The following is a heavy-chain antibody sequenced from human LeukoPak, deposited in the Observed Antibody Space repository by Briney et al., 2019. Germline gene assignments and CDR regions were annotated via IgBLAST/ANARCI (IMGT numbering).Heavy chain of an antibody. CDR3: ARDFATGTTYFFDY. J-gene: IGHJ4*02. CDR2: IYYSGST. CDR1: GGSISSSSYY. Sequence: SETLSLTCTVSGGSISSSSYYWGWIRQPPGKGLEWIGSIYYSGSTYYNPSLKSRVTISVDTSKNQFSLKLSSVAAADTAVYYCARDFATGTTYFFDYWGQGTLVTVSS. D-gene: IGHD1/OR15-1a*01. V-gene: IGHV4-39*07.